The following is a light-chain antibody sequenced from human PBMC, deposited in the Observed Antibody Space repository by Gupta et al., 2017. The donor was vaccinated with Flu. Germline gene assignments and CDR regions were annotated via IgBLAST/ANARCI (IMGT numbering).Light chain of an antibody. CDR3: QVWDSYSDHPH. V-gene: IGLV3-21*02. J-gene: IGLJ2*01. Sequence: SYVLTQPPSVTVSPGQTARLTCGGNSIGRKSVHWYQQMPGQAPVLALYDNSDRPSGIPERLAGCNSGTTATMTINRVEAGDEADYYCQVWDSYSDHPHFGGGTKLTVI. CDR1: SIGRKS. CDR2: DNS.